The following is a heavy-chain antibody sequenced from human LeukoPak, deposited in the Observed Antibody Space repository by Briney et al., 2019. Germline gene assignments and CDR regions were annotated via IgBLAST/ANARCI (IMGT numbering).Heavy chain of an antibody. CDR3: ARQDGARDTGPDH. J-gene: IGHJ4*02. D-gene: IGHD3-10*01. V-gene: IGHV5-10-1*01. Sequence: GESLKISCKGFGYSSTSYWITWVRQMPGKGLEWMGRIDPSDSYTNYSPSFQGHVTISTDKSISTAYLQWSSLKASDSAMYYCARQDGARDTGPDHWGQGTLVTVSS. CDR1: GYSSTSYW. CDR2: IDPSDSYT.